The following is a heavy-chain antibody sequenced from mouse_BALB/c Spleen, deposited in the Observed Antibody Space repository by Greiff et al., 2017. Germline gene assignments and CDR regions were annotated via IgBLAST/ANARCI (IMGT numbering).Heavy chain of an antibody. Sequence: DVQLVESGGGLVKPGGSLKLSCAASGFTFSSYAMSWVRQSPEKRLEWVAEISSGGSYTYYPDTVTGRFTISRDNAKNTLYLEMSSLRSEDTAMYYCARDGTTATDYAMDYWGQGTSVTVSS. D-gene: IGHD1-2*01. CDR3: ARDGTTATDYAMDY. V-gene: IGHV5-9-4*01. J-gene: IGHJ4*01. CDR2: ISSGGSYT. CDR1: GFTFSSYA.